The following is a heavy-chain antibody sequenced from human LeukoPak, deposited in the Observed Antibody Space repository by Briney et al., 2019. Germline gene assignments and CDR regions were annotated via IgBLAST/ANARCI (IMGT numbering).Heavy chain of an antibody. CDR3: ARSWNDVAPFDY. CDR2: IIPIFGTA. D-gene: IGHD1-1*01. V-gene: IGHV1-69*05. CDR1: GSTFSSYA. J-gene: IGHJ4*02. Sequence: SVKLSCKTSGSTFSSYAISWVRQAPGQGLEWMGGIIPIFGTANYAQKFQSRVTITTDESTSTAYMELSSLRSEDTAVYYCARSWNDVAPFDYWGQGTLVTVSS.